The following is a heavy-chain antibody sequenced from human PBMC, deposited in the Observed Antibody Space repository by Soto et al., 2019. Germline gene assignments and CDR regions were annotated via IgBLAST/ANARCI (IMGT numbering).Heavy chain of an antibody. Sequence: SETLSLTCAVSGGSISSSNWWSWVRQPPGKGLEWIGEIYHSGSTNYNPSLKSRVTISVDKSKNQFSLRLTSVTAADTAVYYCARAPYCSGGSCYSYYFDYWGQGTLVTVSS. CDR2: IYHSGST. J-gene: IGHJ4*02. V-gene: IGHV4-4*02. CDR1: GGSISSSNW. D-gene: IGHD2-15*01. CDR3: ARAPYCSGGSCYSYYFDY.